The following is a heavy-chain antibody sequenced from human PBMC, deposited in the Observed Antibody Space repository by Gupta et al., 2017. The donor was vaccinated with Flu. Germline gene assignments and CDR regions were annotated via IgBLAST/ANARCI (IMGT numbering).Heavy chain of an antibody. CDR2: ISWNSDTI. CDR3: VKDRGYTWDAIDF. D-gene: IGHD6-13*01. CDR1: GIPFDDYA. J-gene: IGHJ3*01. V-gene: IGHV3-9*01. Sequence: EVQLVESGGGLVQPGRSLRLSCAASGIPFDDYAMHWVRQAPGKGLEWVSGISWNSDTIGYADSVKGRFTPSRDTAKNSLYLQMNSLRPEDTALYYCVKDRGYTWDAIDFWGQGTMVTVSS.